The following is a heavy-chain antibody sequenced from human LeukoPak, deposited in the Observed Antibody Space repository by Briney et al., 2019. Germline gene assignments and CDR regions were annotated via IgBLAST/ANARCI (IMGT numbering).Heavy chain of an antibody. D-gene: IGHD4-11*01. CDR3: ARTVTTLSSYYYYYMDV. CDR1: GGSISSYY. CDR2: IYTGGST. J-gene: IGHJ6*03. Sequence: SETLSLTCTVSGGSISSYYWSWIRQPAGKGLEWIGRIYTGGSTNYNPSLKSRVTISVDTSKNQFSLKLSSVTAADTAVYYCARTVTTLSSYYYYYMDVWGKGTTVTVSS. V-gene: IGHV4-4*07.